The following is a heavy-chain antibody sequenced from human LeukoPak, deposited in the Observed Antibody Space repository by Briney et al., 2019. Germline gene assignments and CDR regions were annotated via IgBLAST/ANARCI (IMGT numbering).Heavy chain of an antibody. CDR1: GYTFTNYY. V-gene: IGHV1-3*01. CDR3: ASGERYCSSTSCSNLDY. D-gene: IGHD2-2*01. J-gene: IGHJ4*02. CDR2: INAGNGNT. Sequence: ASVKVSCKAPGYTFTNYYIYWVRQAPGQGLEWMGWINAGNGNTKYSQKFQGRVTITRDTSASTAYMELSSLRSEDTAVYYCASGERYCSSTSCSNLDYWGQGTLVTVSS.